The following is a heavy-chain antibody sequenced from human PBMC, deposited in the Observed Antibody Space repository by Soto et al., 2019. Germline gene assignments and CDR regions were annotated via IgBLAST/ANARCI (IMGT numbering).Heavy chain of an antibody. D-gene: IGHD6-6*01. CDR2: IYYSGST. Sequence: PSETLSLTCTVSGGSISSGDYYWSWIRQPPGKGLEWIGYIYYSGSTYYNPSLKSRVTISVYTSKNQFSLKLSSVTAADTAVYYCASSSIAARDIDYWGQGTLVTVSS. V-gene: IGHV4-30-4*02. CDR1: GGSISSGDYY. J-gene: IGHJ4*02. CDR3: ASSSIAARDIDY.